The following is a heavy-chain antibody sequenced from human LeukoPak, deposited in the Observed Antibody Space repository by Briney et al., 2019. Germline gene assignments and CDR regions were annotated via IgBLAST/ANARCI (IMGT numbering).Heavy chain of an antibody. CDR3: ARLPDYYYYMDV. CDR2: IYHSGST. Sequence: KSSETLSLTCTVSGYSISSGYYWGWIRQPPGKGLEWIGSIYHSGSTYYNPSLKSRVTISVDTSKNQFSLKLSSVTAADTAVYYCARLPDYYYYMDVWGKGTTVTISS. J-gene: IGHJ6*03. CDR1: GYSISSGYY. V-gene: IGHV4-38-2*02.